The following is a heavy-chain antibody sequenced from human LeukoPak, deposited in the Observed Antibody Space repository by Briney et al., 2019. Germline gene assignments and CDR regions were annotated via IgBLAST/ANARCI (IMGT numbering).Heavy chain of an antibody. Sequence: PGGSLRLSCAASGFTVITNDMTWVRQAPGKGLEWVSVLYSDGNTKYADSVRGRFTISRDNSRNTLYLQMISLRPEDTAVYYCAKDTSIGKYCTNGVCSPFDYWGQGTLVTVSS. D-gene: IGHD2-8*01. CDR3: AKDTSIGKYCTNGVCSPFDY. V-gene: IGHV3-53*01. CDR1: GFTVITND. CDR2: LYSDGNT. J-gene: IGHJ4*02.